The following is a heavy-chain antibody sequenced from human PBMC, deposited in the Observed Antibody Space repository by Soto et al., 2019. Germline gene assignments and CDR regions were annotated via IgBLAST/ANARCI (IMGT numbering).Heavy chain of an antibody. V-gene: IGHV1-8*01. CDR3: ARDSSGWDYYDYGMDV. D-gene: IGHD6-19*01. J-gene: IGHJ6*02. CDR2: MNPNSGNT. CDR1: AYSFTSYY. Sequence: GXSVKVSSEASAYSFTSYYNNWVRQATGQGLEWMGWMNPNSGNTGYAQKFQGRVTMTRNTSISTSYMELSSLRSEDTAVYYCARDSSGWDYYDYGMDVWGQGTTVTVSS.